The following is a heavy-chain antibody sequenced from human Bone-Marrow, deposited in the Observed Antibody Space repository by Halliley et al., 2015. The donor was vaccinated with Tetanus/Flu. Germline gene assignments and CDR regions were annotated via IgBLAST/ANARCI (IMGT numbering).Heavy chain of an antibody. D-gene: IGHD2-8*01. CDR3: ARFGDVNGLPKWYFGY. Sequence: QLVQSGAEVKKPGESLKISCETSGYTFPNYWIGWVRQKPGRGLEWMGIIYPHDSDTRYSPSFEGQVTISADKSTNTAYLQWTSLKAADSAIYYCARFGDVNGLPKWYFGYWGQGTMVTVSS. CDR1: GYTFPNYW. CDR2: IYPHDSDT. J-gene: IGHJ4*01. V-gene: IGHV5-51*01.